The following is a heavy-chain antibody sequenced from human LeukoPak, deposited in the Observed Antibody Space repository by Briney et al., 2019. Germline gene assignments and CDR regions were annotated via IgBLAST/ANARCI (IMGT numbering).Heavy chain of an antibody. CDR1: GFTFDDYA. Sequence: GGFLRLSCAASGFTFDDYAMHWVRQAPGKGLEWVSLISWDGGSTYYADSVKGRFTISRDNSKNSLYLRMNSLRAEDTALYYCAKAGSGYSVYYFDYWGQGTLVTVSS. V-gene: IGHV3-43D*04. D-gene: IGHD3-22*01. CDR3: AKAGSGYSVYYFDY. J-gene: IGHJ4*02. CDR2: ISWDGGST.